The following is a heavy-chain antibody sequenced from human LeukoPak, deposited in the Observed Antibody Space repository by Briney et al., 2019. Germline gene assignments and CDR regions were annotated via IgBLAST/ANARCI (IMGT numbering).Heavy chain of an antibody. V-gene: IGHV3-23*01. D-gene: IGHD6-6*01. J-gene: IGHJ5*02. Sequence: GGSLRLSCAATGFTFSSYSMSWVRQAPGKGLEWVSTISGSGRRTYYADSVKGRFTISRDNSKNTLYLQMNSLRAEDTAVYYCAKYTSSMGFDPWGQGTLVTVSS. CDR1: GFTFSSYS. CDR2: ISGSGRRT. CDR3: AKYTSSMGFDP.